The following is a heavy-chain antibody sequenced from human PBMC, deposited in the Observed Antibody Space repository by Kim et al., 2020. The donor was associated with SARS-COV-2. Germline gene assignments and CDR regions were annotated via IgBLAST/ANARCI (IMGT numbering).Heavy chain of an antibody. CDR2: GRST. CDR3: TRSLATAY. Sequence: GRSTSYADSVTGRFTISRDNAKNTLYLQMNSLRVEDTAVYYCTRSLATAYWGQGTLVTVSS. J-gene: IGHJ4*02. V-gene: IGHV3-74*01.